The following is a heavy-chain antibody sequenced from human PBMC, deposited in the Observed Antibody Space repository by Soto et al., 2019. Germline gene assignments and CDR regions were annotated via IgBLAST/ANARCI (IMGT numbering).Heavy chain of an antibody. CDR3: ARGMGPGVHYNWLDP. CDR1: GGSITSGGYY. CDR2: LYYSGST. V-gene: IGHV4-31*03. D-gene: IGHD2-8*01. J-gene: IGHJ5*02. Sequence: TLSLTCTVSGGSITSGGYYWSWIRQHPGKGLEWIGFLYYSGSTYYNPSLKSRVTISIDTSKNQFSLKLTSVTAADTAVYYCARGMGPGVHYNWLDPWGQGTLVTVSS.